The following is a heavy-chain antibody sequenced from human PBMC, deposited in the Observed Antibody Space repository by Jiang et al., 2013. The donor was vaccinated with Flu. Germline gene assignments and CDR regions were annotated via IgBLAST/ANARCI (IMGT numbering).Heavy chain of an antibody. V-gene: IGHV4-31*03. CDR3: ARVHDYDSSGYLVDY. Sequence: GSGLVKPSTRPCPSPALSLVAPSAVVVTTGAGSASTQGRAWSGLGTVYYSGSTYYNPSLKSRVTISVDTSKNQFSLKLSSVTAADTAVYYCARVHDYDSSGYLVDY. CDR2: VYYSGST. J-gene: IGHJ4*01. D-gene: IGHD3-22*01. CDR1: VAPSAVVVTT.